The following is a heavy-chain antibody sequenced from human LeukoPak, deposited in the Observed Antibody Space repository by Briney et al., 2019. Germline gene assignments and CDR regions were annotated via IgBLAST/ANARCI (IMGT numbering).Heavy chain of an antibody. CDR2: IYYSGST. V-gene: IGHV4-59*01. J-gene: IGHJ4*02. Sequence: SETLSLTCSVSGGSITDYYWTWIRQPPGKELEWIGYIYYSGSTNYNPSLKSRVSISIGTSKNQVSLRLTSVTAADTAMYYCTKQRASGWSAVDSWGQGTLVTVSS. CDR3: TKQRASGWSAVDS. CDR1: GGSITDYY. D-gene: IGHD6-19*01.